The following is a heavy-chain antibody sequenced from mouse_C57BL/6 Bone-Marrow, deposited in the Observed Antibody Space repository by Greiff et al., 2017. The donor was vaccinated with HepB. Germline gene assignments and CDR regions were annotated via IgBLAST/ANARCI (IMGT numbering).Heavy chain of an antibody. Sequence: EVQLVESGGGLVKPGGSLKLSCAASGFTFSSYAMSWVRQTPEKRLEWVATISDGGSYTYYPDNVKGRFTISRDNAKNNLYLQMSHLKSEDTAMYYCARGWSGDYYAMDYWGQGTSVTVSS. D-gene: IGHD3-2*02. J-gene: IGHJ4*01. V-gene: IGHV5-4*01. CDR2: ISDGGSYT. CDR1: GFTFSSYA. CDR3: ARGWSGDYYAMDY.